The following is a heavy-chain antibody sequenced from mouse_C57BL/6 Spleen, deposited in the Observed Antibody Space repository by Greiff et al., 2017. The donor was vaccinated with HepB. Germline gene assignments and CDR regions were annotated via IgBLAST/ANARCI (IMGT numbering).Heavy chain of an antibody. V-gene: IGHV5-9-1*02. CDR2: ISSGGDYI. Sequence: EVMLVESGEGLVKPGGSLKLSCAASGFTFSSYAMSWVRQTPEKRLEWVAYISSGGDYIYYADTVKGRFTISRDNARNTLYLQRSSLKYEDTAMYYCTRGGIYGNYLFAYWGQGTLVTVSA. CDR1: GFTFSSYA. J-gene: IGHJ3*01. CDR3: TRGGIYGNYLFAY. D-gene: IGHD2-1*01.